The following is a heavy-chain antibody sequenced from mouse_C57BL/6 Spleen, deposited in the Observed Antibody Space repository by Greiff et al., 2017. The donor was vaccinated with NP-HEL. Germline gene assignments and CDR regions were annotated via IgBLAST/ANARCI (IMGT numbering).Heavy chain of an antibody. V-gene: IGHV1-61*01. CDR1: GYTFTSYW. J-gene: IGHJ2*01. D-gene: IGHD2-1*01. Sequence: QVQLKQPGAELVRPGSSVKLSCKASGYTFTSYWMDWVKQRPGQGLEWIGNIYPSDSETHYNQKFKDKATLTVDKSSSTAYMQLSSLTSEDSAVYYCARSTYGNYLDYWGQGTTLTVSS. CDR2: IYPSDSET. CDR3: ARSTYGNYLDY.